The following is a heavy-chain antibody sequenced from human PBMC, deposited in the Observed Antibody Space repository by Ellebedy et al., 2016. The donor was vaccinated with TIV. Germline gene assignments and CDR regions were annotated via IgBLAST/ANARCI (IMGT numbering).Heavy chain of an antibody. Sequence: SETLSLTCTVYGGSFSGYYWSWIRQPPGKGLEWIGEINHSGSTNYNPSLKSRVTISVDTSKNQFSLKLSSVTAADTAVYYCARVRDGYTYWGQGTLVTVSS. D-gene: IGHD5-24*01. CDR2: INHSGST. V-gene: IGHV4-34*01. CDR3: ARVRDGYTY. J-gene: IGHJ4*02. CDR1: GGSFSGYY.